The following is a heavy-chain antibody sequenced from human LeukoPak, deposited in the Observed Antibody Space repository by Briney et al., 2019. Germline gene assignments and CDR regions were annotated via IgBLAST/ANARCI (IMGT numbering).Heavy chain of an antibody. CDR3: ARHRSSYGQTHHFDY. D-gene: IGHD5-18*01. CDR1: GGSINNYY. Sequence: SETLSLTCTVSGGSINNYYWSWIRQPAGKGLEWIGRIYHSGSADVTPSLKSRATISADRSKNQFSLKLNSVTAADTAVYYCARHRSSYGQTHHFDYWGQGTLVTVSS. J-gene: IGHJ4*02. V-gene: IGHV4-59*08. CDR2: IYHSGSA.